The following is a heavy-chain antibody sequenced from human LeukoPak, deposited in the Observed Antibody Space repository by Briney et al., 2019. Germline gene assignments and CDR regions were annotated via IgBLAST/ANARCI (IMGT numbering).Heavy chain of an antibody. J-gene: IGHJ4*02. CDR1: GYTFTGYY. Sequence: ASVKVSCKASGYTFTGYYMHWVRQAPGQGLEWMGWINPNSGGTNYAQKFQGRVTMTRDTSISTAYMELSRLRSDDTAVYYCARDLVVVVAAKLGYDYWGQGTLVTASS. CDR2: INPNSGGT. V-gene: IGHV1-2*02. CDR3: ARDLVVVVAAKLGYDY. D-gene: IGHD2-15*01.